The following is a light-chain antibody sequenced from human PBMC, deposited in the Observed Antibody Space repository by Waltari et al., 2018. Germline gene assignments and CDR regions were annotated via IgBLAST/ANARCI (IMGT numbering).Light chain of an antibody. CDR3: QQYFSVPLT. CDR2: VTS. CDR1: QDSTNA. V-gene: IGKV1-NL1*01. Sequence: IQMTQSPSSLSGFVGDRVTISCRASQDSTNALAWYQHKLGRAPKLLIYVTSKLEGGVPARFSGRGSGTTYTLTIDSLQSHDSASYFCQQYFSVPLTFGGGSKIEI. J-gene: IGKJ4*01.